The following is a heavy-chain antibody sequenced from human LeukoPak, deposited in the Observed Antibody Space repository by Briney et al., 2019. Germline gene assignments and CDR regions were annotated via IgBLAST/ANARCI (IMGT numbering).Heavy chain of an antibody. D-gene: IGHD3-22*01. J-gene: IGHJ4*02. CDR2: ISGSGGST. Sequence: PGGSLRLSCAASGLTFSSYAMSWVRQAPGKGLEWVSAISGSGGSTYYADSVKGRFTISRDNSKNTLYLQMNSLRAEDTAVYYCAKAPYYYDSSGYLDYWGQGTLVTVSS. CDR3: AKAPYYYDSSGYLDY. CDR1: GLTFSSYA. V-gene: IGHV3-23*01.